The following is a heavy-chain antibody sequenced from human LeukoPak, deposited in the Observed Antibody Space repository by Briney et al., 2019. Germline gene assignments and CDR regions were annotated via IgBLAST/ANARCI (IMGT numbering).Heavy chain of an antibody. CDR1: GFTFSSYG. D-gene: IGHD3-22*01. CDR3: AKDVGPYDSSTD. CDR2: ISYDGSNK. Sequence: GGSLRLSCAASGFTFSSYGMHWVRQAPGKGLEWVAVISYDGSNKYYADSVKGRFTISRDNSKNTLYLQMNSLRAEDTAVYYCAKDVGPYDSSTDWGQGTLVTVSS. V-gene: IGHV3-30*18. J-gene: IGHJ4*02.